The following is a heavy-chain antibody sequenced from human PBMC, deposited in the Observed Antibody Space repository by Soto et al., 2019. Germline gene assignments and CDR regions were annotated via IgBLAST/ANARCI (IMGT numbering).Heavy chain of an antibody. V-gene: IGHV1-18*04. CDR2: ISAYNGNT. Sequence: GASVKVSCKASGYTFTSYGISWVRQAPGQGLEWMGWISAYNGNTNYAQKLQGRVTMTTDTSTSTAYMELRSLRSDDTAVYYCARGLPRITMIVVVHERGDAFDIWGQGTMVTVSS. D-gene: IGHD3-22*01. CDR1: GYTFTSYG. J-gene: IGHJ3*02. CDR3: ARGLPRITMIVVVHERGDAFDI.